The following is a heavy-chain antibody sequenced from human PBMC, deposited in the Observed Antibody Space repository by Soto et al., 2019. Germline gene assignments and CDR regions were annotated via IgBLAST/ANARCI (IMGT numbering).Heavy chain of an antibody. CDR2: ISYDGSNK. D-gene: IGHD6-6*01. Sequence: GGSLRLSCAASGFTFSSYGMHWVRQAPGKGLEWVAVISYDGSNKYYADSVKGRFTISRDNSKNTLYLQMNSLRAEDTAVYYCARAHSIAAAGDYWGQGTLVTVSS. CDR1: GFTFSSYG. CDR3: ARAHSIAAAGDY. V-gene: IGHV3-30*03. J-gene: IGHJ4*02.